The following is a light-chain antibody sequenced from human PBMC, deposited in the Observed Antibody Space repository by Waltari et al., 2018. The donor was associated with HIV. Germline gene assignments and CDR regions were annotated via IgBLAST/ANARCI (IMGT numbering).Light chain of an antibody. J-gene: IGLJ3*02. CDR3: VTWDSSLSAV. V-gene: IGLV1-51*01. CDR2: DNN. CDR1: SSNIGNNY. Sequence: QSVLTQPPSVSAAPGQRVTISCSGSSSNIGNNYVSWYQHLPGAAPKLLIYDNNNRPSGIPDRFSGSKSGTSATLVITGLQTGDEAEYYCVTWDSSLSAVFGGGTKLTVL.